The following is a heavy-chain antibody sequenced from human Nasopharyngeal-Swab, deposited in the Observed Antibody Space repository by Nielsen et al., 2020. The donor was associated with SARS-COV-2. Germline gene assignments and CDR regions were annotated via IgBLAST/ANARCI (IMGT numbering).Heavy chain of an antibody. D-gene: IGHD6-19*01. J-gene: IGHJ4*02. Sequence: SETLSLTCTVSGGSISSSSYYWGWIRQPPGKGLEWIGSIYYSGSTYYNPSLKSRVTISVDTSKNQFSLKLSSVTAADTAVYYCASQNLSSSGTYYFDYWGQGTLVTVSS. CDR3: ASQNLSSSGTYYFDY. CDR1: GGSISSSSYY. V-gene: IGHV4-39*01. CDR2: IYYSGST.